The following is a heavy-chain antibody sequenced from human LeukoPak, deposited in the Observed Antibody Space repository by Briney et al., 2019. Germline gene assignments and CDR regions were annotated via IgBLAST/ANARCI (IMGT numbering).Heavy chain of an antibody. CDR1: GGSFSGYY. D-gene: IGHD2-21*02. J-gene: IGHJ5*02. V-gene: IGHV4-34*01. CDR2: INHSGST. Sequence: SETLSLTCAVYGGSFSGYYWSWIRQPPGKGLEWIGEINHSGSTNYNPSLKSRVTISVDTSKNQFSLKLSSVTAADTAVYYCARGGYFVVVTATPYNWFDPWGQGTLVTVSS. CDR3: ARGGYFVVVTATPYNWFDP.